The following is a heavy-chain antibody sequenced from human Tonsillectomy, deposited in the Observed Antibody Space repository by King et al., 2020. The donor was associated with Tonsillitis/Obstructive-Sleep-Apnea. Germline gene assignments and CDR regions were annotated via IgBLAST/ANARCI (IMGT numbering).Heavy chain of an antibody. CDR2: IYYNGDT. CDR3: AGHAHDPNSYYFMDV. CDR1: VGSISSRDYY. Sequence: MQLQESGPGLVKPSETLSLTCSVSVGSISSRDYYWGWIRQPPGKGLEWIASIYYNGDTYYNPSLESRVTISVDTSKNQFSLRLSSVTAAGTSVYYCAGHAHDPNSYYFMDVWGKGTTVTVSS. V-gene: IGHV4-39*01. J-gene: IGHJ6*03.